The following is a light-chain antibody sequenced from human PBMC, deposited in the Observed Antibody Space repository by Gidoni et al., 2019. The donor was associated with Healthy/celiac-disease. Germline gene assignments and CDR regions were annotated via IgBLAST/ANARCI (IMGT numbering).Light chain of an antibody. CDR1: QSISSY. J-gene: IGKJ2*01. V-gene: IGKV1-39*01. CDR3: QQSYSTRYT. CDR2: AAY. Sequence: DIQMTKSPSSLSASVGDRVTITCRASQSISSYLNWYQQKPGKAPKLLIYAAYSLQSGVPSRFSGSGSGTDFTLTISSLQPEDFATYYCQQSYSTRYTFGQGTKLEIK.